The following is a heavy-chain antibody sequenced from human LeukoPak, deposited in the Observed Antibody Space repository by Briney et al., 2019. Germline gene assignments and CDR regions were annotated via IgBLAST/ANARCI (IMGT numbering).Heavy chain of an antibody. J-gene: IGHJ4*02. CDR2: ISGDGGTT. V-gene: IGHV3-43*02. Sequence: GGSLRLSCAASGFTFDDYGMHWLRQAPGKGLEWVSLISGDGGTTYYADSVKGRFTIYRDNRKNSLYLQMNSLRSEDTALYYCARDIPAAGIYYWGQGTLVTVSS. CDR1: GFTFDDYG. CDR3: ARDIPAAGIYY. D-gene: IGHD6-13*01.